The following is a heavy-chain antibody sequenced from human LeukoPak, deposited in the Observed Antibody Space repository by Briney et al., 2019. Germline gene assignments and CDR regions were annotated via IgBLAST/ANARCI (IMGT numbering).Heavy chain of an antibody. CDR3: AKDSTQYQLGDFDH. CDR1: GFTVDDYA. J-gene: IGHJ4*02. D-gene: IGHD2-2*01. V-gene: IGHV3-9*03. Sequence: GRSLRLSCAASGFTVDDYAMHWVRQAPGKGLEWVSGISWNSGSIGYADSVKGRFTISRDNAKNSLYLQMNSLRAEDMALYYCAKDSTQYQLGDFDHWGQGTLVTVSS. CDR2: ISWNSGSI.